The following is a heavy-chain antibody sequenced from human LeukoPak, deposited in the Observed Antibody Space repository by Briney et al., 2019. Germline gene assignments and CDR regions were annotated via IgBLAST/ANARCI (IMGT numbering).Heavy chain of an antibody. Sequence: PGGSLRLSCAASGFTFRTYWMTWVRRAPGKGLEWVASIKPDGSEKYYVDSVKGRFTISRDHAKNSLYLQMNSLRAEDTAVYYCAKGRVTYDYWGQGTLVTVSS. D-gene: IGHD4-11*01. CDR1: GFTFRTYW. CDR2: IKPDGSEK. CDR3: AKGRVTYDY. V-gene: IGHV3-7*01. J-gene: IGHJ4*02.